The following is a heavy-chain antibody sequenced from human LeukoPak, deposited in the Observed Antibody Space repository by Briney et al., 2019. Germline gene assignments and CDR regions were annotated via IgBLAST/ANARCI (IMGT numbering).Heavy chain of an antibody. CDR1: GFTFSSYA. CDR2: ISGSGGST. V-gene: IGHV3-23*01. CDR3: AKVGYSSSWYNWFDP. J-gene: IGHJ5*02. Sequence: GGSLRLSCAASGFTFSSYAMSWVRQAPGKGLEWVSAISGSGGSTYYADSVKGRFTISRDNSKNTLYLQMNSLRAEDTAVYYCAKVGYSSSWYNWFDPWGQGTLVTVSS. D-gene: IGHD6-13*01.